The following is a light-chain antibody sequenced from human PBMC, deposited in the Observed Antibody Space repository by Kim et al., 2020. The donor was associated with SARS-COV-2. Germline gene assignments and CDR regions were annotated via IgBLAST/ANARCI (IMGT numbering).Light chain of an antibody. CDR1: QGISSA. J-gene: IGKJ5*01. CDR3: QQFNNYPIT. Sequence: ASIGDRVTITCRARQGISSALAWYQQKPGKPPKLLIYDASSVETGVPSRFSGSGSGTDFTLTVSSLQPEDFATYYCQQFNNYPITFGQGTRLEIK. CDR2: DAS. V-gene: IGKV1D-13*01.